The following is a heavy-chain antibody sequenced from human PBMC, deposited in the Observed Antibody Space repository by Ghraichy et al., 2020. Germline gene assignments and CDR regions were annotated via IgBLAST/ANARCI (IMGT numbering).Heavy chain of an antibody. D-gene: IGHD1-20*01. CDR3: ARDPITGTPELGFDY. V-gene: IGHV1-18*01. Sequence: ASVKVSCKASGYTFTSYDISWVRQAPGQGLEWMGWISAYNGNTNYAQKFQGRVTMTTDTSTTTAYMELRSLRSDDTAVYYCARDPITGTPELGFDYWGQGTLVTVSS. J-gene: IGHJ4*02. CDR1: GYTFTSYD. CDR2: ISAYNGNT.